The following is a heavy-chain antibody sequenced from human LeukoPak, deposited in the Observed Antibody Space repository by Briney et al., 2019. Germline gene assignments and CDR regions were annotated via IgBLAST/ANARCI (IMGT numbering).Heavy chain of an antibody. Sequence: SQSLSLTCPVSSGSISSGVYYRSWIRQHPGKGLEWIGYIYYSGSTYYNPSLKSRVTISVDTSKNQFSLKLSSVTAADTAVYYCARGVRWLQLSYFDYWGQGTLVTVSS. CDR1: SGSISSGVYY. D-gene: IGHD5-24*01. J-gene: IGHJ4*02. CDR2: IYYSGST. V-gene: IGHV4-31*03. CDR3: ARGVRWLQLSYFDY.